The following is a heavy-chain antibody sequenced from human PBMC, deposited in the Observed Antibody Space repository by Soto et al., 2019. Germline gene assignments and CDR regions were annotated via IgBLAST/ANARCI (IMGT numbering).Heavy chain of an antibody. Sequence: QVQLVESGGGVVQPGRSLRLSCAASGFTFSSYAMHWVRQAPGKGLEWVAVISYDGSNKYYADSVKGRFTISRDNDKNTLYLQMHSLRAEDTAVYYCARASSEELILKRFDYCGQGTLVTVSS. D-gene: IGHD1-26*01. J-gene: IGHJ4*02. CDR2: ISYDGSNK. CDR3: ARASSEELILKRFDY. CDR1: GFTFSSYA. V-gene: IGHV3-30-3*01.